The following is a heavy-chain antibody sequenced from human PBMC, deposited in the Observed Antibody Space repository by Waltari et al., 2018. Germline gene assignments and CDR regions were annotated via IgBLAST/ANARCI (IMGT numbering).Heavy chain of an antibody. CDR3: AKDIGHSSGSNYFDY. J-gene: IGHJ4*02. D-gene: IGHD6-19*01. V-gene: IGHV3-9*01. CDR2: ISWNSGSI. Sequence: EVQLVESGGGLVQPGRSLRLSCAASGFTFDDYAMHWVRQAPGKGLEWVSGISWNSGSIGYADSVKGRFTISRDNAKNSLYLQMNSLRAEDTALYYCAKDIGHSSGSNYFDYWGQGTLVTVSS. CDR1: GFTFDDYA.